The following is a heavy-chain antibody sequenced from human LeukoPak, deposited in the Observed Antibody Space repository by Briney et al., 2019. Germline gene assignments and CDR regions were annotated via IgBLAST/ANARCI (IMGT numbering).Heavy chain of an antibody. CDR2: IIPILGIA. J-gene: IGHJ4*02. CDR1: GGTFSSYA. V-gene: IGHV1-69*04. D-gene: IGHD4-23*01. Sequence: SVKVSCKASGGTFSSYAISWVRQAPGQGLEWMGRIIPILGIANYAQKFQGRVTITADKSTSTAYMELSSLRSEDTAVYYCAGANDYGGNMFGLGFDYWGQGTLVTVSS. CDR3: AGANDYGGNMFGLGFDY.